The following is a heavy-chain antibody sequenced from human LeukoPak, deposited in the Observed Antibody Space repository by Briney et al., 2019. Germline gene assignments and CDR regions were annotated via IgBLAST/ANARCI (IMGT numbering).Heavy chain of an antibody. CDR2: IIPIFGTA. Sequence: SVKVSCKASGGTFSIYAISWVRQAPGKGLEWMGGIIPIFGTANYAQKFQGRVTITADESTSTAYMELSSLRSEDTAVYYCARDPPSWRELGREAFDIWGQGTMVTVSS. V-gene: IGHV1-69*13. CDR1: GGTFSIYA. CDR3: ARDPPSWRELGREAFDI. D-gene: IGHD1-26*01. J-gene: IGHJ3*02.